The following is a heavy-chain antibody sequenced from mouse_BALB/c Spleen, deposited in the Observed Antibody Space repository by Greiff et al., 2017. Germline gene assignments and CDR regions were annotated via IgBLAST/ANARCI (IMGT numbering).Heavy chain of an antibody. V-gene: IGHV5-9-4*01. Sequence: DVHLVESGGGLVKPGGSLKLSCAASGFTFSSYAMSWVRQSPEKRLEWVAEISSGGSYTYYPDTVTGRFTISRDNAKNTLYLEMSSLRSEDTAMYYCARRTQLTGTMDYWGQGTSVTVSS. CDR2: ISSGGSYT. CDR1: GFTFSSYA. J-gene: IGHJ4*01. D-gene: IGHD4-1*01. CDR3: ARRTQLTGTMDY.